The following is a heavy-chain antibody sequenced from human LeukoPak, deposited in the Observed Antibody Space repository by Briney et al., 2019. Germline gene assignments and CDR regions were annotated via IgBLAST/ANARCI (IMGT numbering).Heavy chain of an antibody. V-gene: IGHV4-59*01. CDR1: GGSISSYY. CDR2: IYYSGST. D-gene: IGHD3-10*01. CDR3: ARLYGSGSYWRNFDY. Sequence: PSETLSLTCTVSGGSISSYYWSWIRQPPGKGLEWIGYIYYSGSTNYNPSLKSRVTISVDTSKNQFSLKLSSVTAADTAVYYCARLYGSGSYWRNFDYRGQGTLVTVSS. J-gene: IGHJ4*02.